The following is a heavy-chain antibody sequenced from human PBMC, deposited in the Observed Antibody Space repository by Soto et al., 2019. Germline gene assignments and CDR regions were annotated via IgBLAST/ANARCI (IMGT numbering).Heavy chain of an antibody. CDR1: GYTFTSYG. J-gene: IGHJ4*02. CDR3: ARAVAGPQNFDS. D-gene: IGHD6-19*01. V-gene: IGHV1-18*01. Sequence: QVQLVQSGAEVKKPGASVKVSCKASGYTFTSYGISWVRQAPGQGLEWMGWISAYNGNTKYAQKVQGRVTMTTDTSTSTAYMERRRLRSDDTAVYYCARAVAGPQNFDSWGQGTLVTVSS. CDR2: ISAYNGNT.